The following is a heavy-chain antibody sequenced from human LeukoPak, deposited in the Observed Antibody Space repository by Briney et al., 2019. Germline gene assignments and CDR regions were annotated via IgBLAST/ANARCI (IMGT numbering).Heavy chain of an antibody. Sequence: PSETLSLTCTVSGASISSYYWSWIRQPPGKGLEWIGYIYYSGSTNYNPSLKSRVTISVDTSKNQFSLKLSSVTAADTAVYYCARGLVTTAFDYWGQGTLVTVSS. CDR3: ARGLVTTAFDY. CDR1: GASISSYY. V-gene: IGHV4-59*01. J-gene: IGHJ4*02. D-gene: IGHD4-17*01. CDR2: IYYSGST.